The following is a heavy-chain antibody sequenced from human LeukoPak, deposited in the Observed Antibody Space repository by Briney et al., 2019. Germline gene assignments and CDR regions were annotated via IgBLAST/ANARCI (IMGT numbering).Heavy chain of an antibody. CDR2: IIPIFGTA. J-gene: IGHJ4*02. CDR1: GGTFSSYA. D-gene: IGHD3-16*02. V-gene: IGHV1-69*05. Sequence: ASVKVSCKASGGTFSSYAISWVRQAPGHGLEWMGGIIPIFGTANYAQKFQGRVTITTDESTSTAYMELSSLRSEDTAVYYCARGLYVWGSYRYGYYFDYWGQGTLVTVSS. CDR3: ARGLYVWGSYRYGYYFDY.